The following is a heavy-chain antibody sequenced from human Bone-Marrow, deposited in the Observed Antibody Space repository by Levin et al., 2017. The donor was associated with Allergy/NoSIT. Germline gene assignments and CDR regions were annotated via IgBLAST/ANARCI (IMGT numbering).Heavy chain of an antibody. CDR2: INPNSGGT. D-gene: IGHD3-10*01. J-gene: IGHJ5*02. Sequence: GESLKISCKASGYTFTGYYMHWVRQAPGQGLEWMGRINPNSGGTNYAQKFQGRVTMTRDTSISTAYMELSRLRSDDTAVYYCARYGADTMVQGVPGFDPWGQGTLVTVSS. CDR3: ARYGADTMVQGVPGFDP. V-gene: IGHV1-2*06. CDR1: GYTFTGYY.